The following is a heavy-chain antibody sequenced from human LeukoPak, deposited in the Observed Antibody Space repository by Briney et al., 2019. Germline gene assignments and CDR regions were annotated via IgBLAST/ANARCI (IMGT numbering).Heavy chain of an antibody. CDR3: ARVAVADPYYFDY. D-gene: IGHD6-19*01. CDR1: GYTFTSYG. CDR2: ISAYNGNT. Sequence: VASVKVSCKASGYTFTSYGISWVRQAPGQGLEWMGWISAYNGNTNYAQKFQGRVTMTRDTSISTAYMELSRLRSDDTAVYYCARVAVADPYYFDYWGQGTLVTVSS. V-gene: IGHV1-18*01. J-gene: IGHJ4*02.